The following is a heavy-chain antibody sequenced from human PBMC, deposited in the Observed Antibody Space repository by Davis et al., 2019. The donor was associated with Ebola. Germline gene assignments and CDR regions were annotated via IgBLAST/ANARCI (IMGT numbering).Heavy chain of an antibody. CDR2: INSSGGST. J-gene: IGHJ4*02. V-gene: IGHV1-46*01. D-gene: IGHD4-23*01. CDR3: ARVARWTGFDN. Sequence: AASVKVSCKASGYTFTSYYMHWVRQAPGQGLEWMGIINSSGGSTSYAQKFQGRVTMTRDTSTSTVYMELSSLRSEDTAVYYCARVARWTGFDNWGQGTLVTVSS. CDR1: GYTFTSYY.